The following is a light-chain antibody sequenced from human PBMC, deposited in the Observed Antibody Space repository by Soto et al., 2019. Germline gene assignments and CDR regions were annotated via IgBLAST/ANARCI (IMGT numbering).Light chain of an antibody. CDR1: TSDKY. V-gene: IGLV2-8*01. CDR2: EVT. J-gene: IGLJ3*02. CDR3: GSYAGSNNWV. Sequence: QSALTQPPSASGSPGQSVTISCTGTTSDKYVSWYQQHPGKAPQLMIYEVTERPSGVPDRFSGSKSGNTASLTVSGLQAEDEADYYCGSYAGSNNWVFGGGTKLTVL.